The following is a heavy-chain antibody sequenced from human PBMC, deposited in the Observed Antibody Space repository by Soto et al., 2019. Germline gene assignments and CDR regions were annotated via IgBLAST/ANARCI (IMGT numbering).Heavy chain of an antibody. Sequence: GGSLRLSCVGSGFMFSDYTMNWVRQAPGKGLEWVSLISSTSSYIYYADSVKGRFTVSRDNAKNSLFLQMNSLRAEDAAVYYCARVCHTTRIVTPGSGGDHWGQGTLVTVYS. J-gene: IGHJ4*02. CDR1: GFMFSDYT. D-gene: IGHD1-26*01. CDR3: ARVCHTTRIVTPGSGGDH. V-gene: IGHV3-21*01. CDR2: ISSTSSYI.